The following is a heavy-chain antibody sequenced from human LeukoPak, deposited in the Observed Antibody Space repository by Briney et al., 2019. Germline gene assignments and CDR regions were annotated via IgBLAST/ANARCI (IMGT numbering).Heavy chain of an antibody. CDR3: ASILVTLGY. CDR2: IKNKANSYIT. V-gene: IGHV3-72*01. Sequence: PGGSLRLSCAASGFTFSDYFMDWVRQAPGKGLEWVGRIKNKANSYITQYAAYMEVRFTISRDDSKNSLYLQMSSLKTVDTAMYYWASILVTLGYWGQGTVVTVSS. J-gene: IGHJ4*02. D-gene: IGHD2-21*01. CDR1: GFTFSDYF.